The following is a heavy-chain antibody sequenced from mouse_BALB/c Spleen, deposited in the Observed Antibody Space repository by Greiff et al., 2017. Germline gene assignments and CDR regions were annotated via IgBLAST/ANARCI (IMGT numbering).Heavy chain of an antibody. CDR2: ISSGGSYT. CDR1: GFTFSSYA. V-gene: IGHV5-9-4*01. J-gene: IGHJ4*01. Sequence: EVKLVESGGGLVKPGGSLKLSCAASGFTFSSYAMSWVRQSPEKRLEWVAEISSGGSYTYYPDTVTGRITNSRDNAKNTLYLEMSSVRSEDTARYYCARDRMDYWGQGTSVTVSS. CDR3: ARDRMDY.